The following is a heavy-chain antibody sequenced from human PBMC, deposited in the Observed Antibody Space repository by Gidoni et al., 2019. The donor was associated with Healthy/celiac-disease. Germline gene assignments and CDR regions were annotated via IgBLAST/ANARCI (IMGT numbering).Heavy chain of an antibody. Sequence: QVQLQQWGAGLLKPSETLSLTCAVYGGSFSGYYWSWIRQPPGKGLEWIGEINHSGSTNYNPSLKSRVTISVDTSKNQFSLKLSSVTAAATAVYYCARARYCSSTSCYGPYYYGMDVWGQGTTVTVSS. D-gene: IGHD2-2*01. CDR3: ARARYCSSTSCYGPYYYGMDV. V-gene: IGHV4-34*01. CDR2: INHSGST. J-gene: IGHJ6*02. CDR1: GGSFSGYY.